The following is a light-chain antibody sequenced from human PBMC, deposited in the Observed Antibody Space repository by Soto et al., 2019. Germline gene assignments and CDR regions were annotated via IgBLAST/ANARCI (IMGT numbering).Light chain of an antibody. CDR2: EVT. J-gene: IGLJ1*01. CDR1: SSDVGGYKY. Sequence: QSALAQPASVSGSPGQSITISCTGTSSDVGGYKYVSWYQQHPGKAPKLMIYEVTNRPSGVSTRLSGSRSGNTASLTISGLQAEDEADYYCSSSTTSSTLYVFGNGTKVTVL. V-gene: IGLV2-14*01. CDR3: SSSTTSSTLYV.